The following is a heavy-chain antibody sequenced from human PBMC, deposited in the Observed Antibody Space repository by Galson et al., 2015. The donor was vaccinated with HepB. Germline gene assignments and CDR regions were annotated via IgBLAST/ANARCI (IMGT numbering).Heavy chain of an antibody. CDR2: ISWNSGSI. Sequence: SLRLSCAASGFTFDDYAMHWVRQAPGKGLEWVSGISWNSGSIGYADSVKGRFTISRDNAKNSLYLQMNSLRAEDTALYYCAKDFYSYGYDYYYGMDVWGQGTTVTVSS. CDR3: AKDFYSYGYDYYYGMDV. J-gene: IGHJ6*02. V-gene: IGHV3-9*01. D-gene: IGHD5-18*01. CDR1: GFTFDDYA.